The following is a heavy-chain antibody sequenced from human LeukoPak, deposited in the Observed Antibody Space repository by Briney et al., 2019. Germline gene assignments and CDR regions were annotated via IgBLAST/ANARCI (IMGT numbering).Heavy chain of an antibody. CDR2: IFPIFGTA. V-gene: IGHV1-69*05. CDR3: ARDVTACGGDCINWFDP. Sequence: SVKVSCKASGGTFSSYTISWVRQAPGQGLEWMGGIFPIFGTANYAQKFQGRVTITTDESTSTAYMELSSLRSEDTAVYYCARDVTACGGDCINWFDPWGQGTLVTDSS. CDR1: GGTFSSYT. J-gene: IGHJ5*02. D-gene: IGHD2-21*02.